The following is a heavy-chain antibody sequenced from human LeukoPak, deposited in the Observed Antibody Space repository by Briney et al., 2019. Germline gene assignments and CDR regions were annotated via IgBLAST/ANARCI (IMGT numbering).Heavy chain of an antibody. CDR2: ISGSGSDI. CDR3: STDPRLLIY. D-gene: IGHD2-8*01. V-gene: IGHV3-11*01. CDR1: GFCFSDSY. Sequence: GGSLRLSCVVSGFCFSDSYMTWIRQTPGKGLGWLAYISGSGSDIYYADSVKGRFTISRDNAKNSLYLQMNSLRPDDTALYYCSTDPRLLIYWGHGTLVTVSS. J-gene: IGHJ4*01.